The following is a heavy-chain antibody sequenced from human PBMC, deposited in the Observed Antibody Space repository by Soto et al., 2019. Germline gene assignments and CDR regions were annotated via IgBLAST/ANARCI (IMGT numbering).Heavy chain of an antibody. D-gene: IGHD2-2*01. CDR3: AAPRRSTGWYFDL. V-gene: IGHV3-23*01. CDR2: ITGAGATT. CDR1: GFTFNVYA. J-gene: IGHJ2*01. Sequence: PGGSLRLSCAASGFTFNVYAMSWVRQAPGKGLEWVSRITGAGATTYYADSVKGRFTISRDYSKNTLYLQMNSLRADDTAVYYCAAPRRSTGWYFDLWGRGTMVTVSS.